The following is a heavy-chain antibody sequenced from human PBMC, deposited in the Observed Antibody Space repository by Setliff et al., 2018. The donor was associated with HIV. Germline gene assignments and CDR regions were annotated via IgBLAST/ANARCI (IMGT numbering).Heavy chain of an antibody. J-gene: IGHJ4*02. Sequence: GGSLRLSCAAPGFTFSSYSMNWVRQAPGKGLEWVSYISSSSSTIYYADSVKGRFTISRDNAKNSLYLQMNSLRAEDTAVYYCASEDGPEGPYGVTEHWGQGTLVTVSS. D-gene: IGHD4-17*01. CDR2: ISSSSSTI. V-gene: IGHV3-48*01. CDR3: ASEDGPEGPYGVTEH. CDR1: GFTFSSYS.